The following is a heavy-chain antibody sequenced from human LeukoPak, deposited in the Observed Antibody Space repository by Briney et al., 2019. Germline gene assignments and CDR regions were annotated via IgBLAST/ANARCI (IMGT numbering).Heavy chain of an antibody. Sequence: SETLSLTCTVSGGSISSYYWSWIRQPAGKGLEWIGRIYTSGSTNYNPSLKSRVTMSVDTSKNQFSLKLSSVTAADTGVYYCARGTVYDSSGYPGAFDIWGQGTMVTVSS. CDR2: IYTSGST. CDR1: GGSISSYY. J-gene: IGHJ3*02. V-gene: IGHV4-4*07. D-gene: IGHD3-22*01. CDR3: ARGTVYDSSGYPGAFDI.